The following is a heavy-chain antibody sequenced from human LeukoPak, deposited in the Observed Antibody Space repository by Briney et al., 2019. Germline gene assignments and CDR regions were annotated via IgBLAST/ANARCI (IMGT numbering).Heavy chain of an antibody. V-gene: IGHV3-48*04. CDR3: ARDILGTYDLDS. Sequence: QTGGSLRLSCSASGFTFSSYSMNWVRQAPGEGLEWVSYISSGGSGRTTIYYADSVKGRFTISRDDAKNSLYLQMNSLRGEDTARYYCARDILGTYDLDSWGQGTLVTVSS. CDR2: ISSGGSGRTTI. D-gene: IGHD1-26*01. CDR1: GFTFSSYS. J-gene: IGHJ4*02.